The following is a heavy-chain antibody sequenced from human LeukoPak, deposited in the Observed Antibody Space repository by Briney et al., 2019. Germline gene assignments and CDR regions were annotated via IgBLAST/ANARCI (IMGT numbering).Heavy chain of an antibody. Sequence: GGSLRLSCAASGFTVSSIHMVWVLQAPGKGLEWVSVTYTGGNSYYADSVKGRFIISRDISKNTLYLQMNSLRAEDSALYYCARGGRGSAAVVAPRSFDIWGQGTMVTVSS. CDR1: GFTVSSIH. V-gene: IGHV3-53*01. CDR3: ARGGRGSAAVVAPRSFDI. D-gene: IGHD3-22*01. J-gene: IGHJ3*02. CDR2: TYTGGNS.